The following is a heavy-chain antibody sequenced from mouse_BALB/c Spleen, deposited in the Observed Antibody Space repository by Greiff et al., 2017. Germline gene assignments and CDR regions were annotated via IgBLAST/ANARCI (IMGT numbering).Heavy chain of an antibody. Sequence: EVMLVESGGGLVQPGGSMKLSCVASGFTFSNYWMNWVRQSPEKGLEWVAEIRLKSNNYATHYAESVKGRFTISRDDSKSSVYLQMNNLRAEDTGIYYCTRDLAPGFAYWGQGTLVTVSA. CDR2: IRLKSNNYAT. CDR1: GFTFSNYW. J-gene: IGHJ3*01. V-gene: IGHV6-6*02. CDR3: TRDLAPGFAY.